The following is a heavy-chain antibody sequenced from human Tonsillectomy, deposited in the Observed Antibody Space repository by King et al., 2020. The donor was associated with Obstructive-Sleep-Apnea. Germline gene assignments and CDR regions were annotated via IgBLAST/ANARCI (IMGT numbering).Heavy chain of an antibody. V-gene: IGHV3-11*06. D-gene: IGHD6-13*01. CDR1: GFTFSDYY. J-gene: IGHJ6*02. Sequence: VQLVESGGGLVKPGGSLRLSCAASGFTFSDYYMSWIRQAPGKGLEWVSYISSSSRYTNYADFVKGRFTISRDNAKKSLYLQMNTLGAEDTAVYYCARDNGIAAAGYYYYGMDVWGQGTTVTVSS. CDR2: ISSSSRYT. CDR3: ARDNGIAAAGYYYYGMDV.